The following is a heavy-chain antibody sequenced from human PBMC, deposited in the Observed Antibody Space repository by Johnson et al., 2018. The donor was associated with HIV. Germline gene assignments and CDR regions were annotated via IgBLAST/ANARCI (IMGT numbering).Heavy chain of an antibody. CDR3: ARGLDYYDYSGLRAAAFDL. Sequence: QMQLVESGGGVVRPGRSLRLSCAASGFIFSSYAMHWVRQAPGEGLEWVAVISYDGSNKYYADSVKGRFTISRDNSNNTLYLQLNSLRAEDTAVYFCARGLDYYDYSGLRAAAFDLWGQGTMVTVSP. J-gene: IGHJ3*01. CDR2: ISYDGSNK. V-gene: IGHV3-30*04. CDR1: GFIFSSYA. D-gene: IGHD3-22*01.